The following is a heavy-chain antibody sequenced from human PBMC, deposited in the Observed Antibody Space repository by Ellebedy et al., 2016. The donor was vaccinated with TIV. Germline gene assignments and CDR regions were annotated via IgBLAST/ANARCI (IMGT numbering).Heavy chain of an antibody. Sequence: ASVKVSXKASGYTFTTFEINWVRQATGQGLEWMGWMNPKSGNTGYAQKFQGRVTMTRDTSTSTAYMELSSLRSEDTAIYYCVRLIREPCWGQGTLVTVSS. CDR1: GYTFTTFE. CDR3: VRLIREPC. V-gene: IGHV1-8*01. CDR2: MNPKSGNT. D-gene: IGHD1-14*01. J-gene: IGHJ4*02.